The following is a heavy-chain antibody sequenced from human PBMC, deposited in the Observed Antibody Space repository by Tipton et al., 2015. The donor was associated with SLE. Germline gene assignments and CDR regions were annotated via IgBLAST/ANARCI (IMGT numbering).Heavy chain of an antibody. CDR3: ARGVDY. CDR2: IHQSRNT. Sequence: TLSLTCAVSGYSITSGYYWAWIRQPPGKGLEWVGSIHQSRNTYLNPSLESRVTMSLDTSKNQFSLRLTSVTASDTAVYYCARGVDYWGQGTLVTVSS. J-gene: IGHJ4*02. V-gene: IGHV4-38-2*01. CDR1: GYSITSGYY.